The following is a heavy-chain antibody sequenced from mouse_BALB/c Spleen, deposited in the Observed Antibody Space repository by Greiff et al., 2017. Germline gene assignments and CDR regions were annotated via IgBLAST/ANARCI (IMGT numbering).Heavy chain of an antibody. CDR1: GYTFTDYN. J-gene: IGHJ2*01. Sequence: EVKLQRSGPELVKPGASVKISCKASGYTFTDYNMHWVKQSHGKSLEWIGYIYPYNGGTGYNQKFKSKATLTVDNSSSTAYMELRSLTSEDSAVYYCARESLNWFDYWGQGTTLTVSS. CDR3: ARESLNWFDY. V-gene: IGHV1S29*02. CDR2: IYPYNGGT. D-gene: IGHD4-1*01.